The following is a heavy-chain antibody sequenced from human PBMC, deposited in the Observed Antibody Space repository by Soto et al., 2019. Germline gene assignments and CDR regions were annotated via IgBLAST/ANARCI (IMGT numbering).Heavy chain of an antibody. CDR1: GFTFSDYY. D-gene: IGHD3-9*01. V-gene: IGHV3-11*06. CDR2: ISSSSSYT. J-gene: IGHJ4*02. CDR3: ARANYDILTGPDY. Sequence: PGGSLRLSCAASGFTFSDYYMSWIRQAPGKGLEWVSYISSSSSYTNYADSVKGRFTISRDNAKNSLYLQMNSLRAEDTAVYYCARANYDILTGPDYWGQGTLVTVSS.